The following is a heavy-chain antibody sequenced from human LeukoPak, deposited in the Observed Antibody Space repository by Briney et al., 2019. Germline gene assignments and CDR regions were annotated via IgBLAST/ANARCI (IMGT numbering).Heavy chain of an antibody. Sequence: GGSLRLSCAASGFTFSSYWMHWVRQAPGKGLVWVSRINSDGSSTSYADSVKGRFTISRDNAKNTLYLQMNSLRAEDTAVYYCARLGVLLWFGELSFDYWGQGTLVTVSS. CDR1: GFTFSSYW. D-gene: IGHD3-10*01. J-gene: IGHJ4*02. V-gene: IGHV3-74*01. CDR3: ARLGVLLWFGELSFDY. CDR2: INSDGSST.